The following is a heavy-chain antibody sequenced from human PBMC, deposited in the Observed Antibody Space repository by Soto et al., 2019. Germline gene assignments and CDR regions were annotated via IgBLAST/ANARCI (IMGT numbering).Heavy chain of an antibody. Sequence: SETLSLTCTVSGGSISSYYWSWIRQPPGKGLEWIGYIYYSGSTNYNPSLKSRVTISVDTSKNQFSLKLSSVTAADTAVYYCARVGTTAYYYYYMDVWGKGTTVTVSS. CDR1: GGSISSYY. D-gene: IGHD1-7*01. J-gene: IGHJ6*03. CDR2: IYYSGST. CDR3: ARVGTTAYYYYYMDV. V-gene: IGHV4-59*01.